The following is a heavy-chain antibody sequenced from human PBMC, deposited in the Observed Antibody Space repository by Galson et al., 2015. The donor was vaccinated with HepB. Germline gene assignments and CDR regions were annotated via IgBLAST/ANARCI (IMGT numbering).Heavy chain of an antibody. D-gene: IGHD6-19*01. CDR1: GYSISSAYY. CDR3: ARIVVAGHLDY. Sequence: SETLSLTCAVSGYSISSAYYWGWIRQSPGKGLEWIGSIYHSGSTYYNPSLKSRVTISVDTSKNQFSLKLSSVTAADTAVYYCARIVVAGHLDYWGQGTLVAVSS. V-gene: IGHV4-38-2*01. CDR2: IYHSGST. J-gene: IGHJ4*02.